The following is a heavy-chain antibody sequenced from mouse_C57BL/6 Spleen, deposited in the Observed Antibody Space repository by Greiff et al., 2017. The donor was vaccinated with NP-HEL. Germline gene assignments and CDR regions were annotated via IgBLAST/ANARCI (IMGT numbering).Heavy chain of an antibody. D-gene: IGHD1-1*01. CDR2: IHPNSGST. CDR3: ARVYYYGPFDV. J-gene: IGHJ1*03. V-gene: IGHV1-64*01. Sequence: VQLQQPGAELVKPGASVKLSCKASGYTFTSYWMNWVKQRPGQGLEWIGMIHPNSGSTNYNEKFKSKATLTVDKSSSTAYMQLSSLTSEDSAVYYCARVYYYGPFDVWGTGTTVTVSS. CDR1: GYTFTSYW.